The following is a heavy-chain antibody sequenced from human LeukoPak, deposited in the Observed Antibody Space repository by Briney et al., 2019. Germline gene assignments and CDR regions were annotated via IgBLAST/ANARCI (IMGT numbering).Heavy chain of an antibody. D-gene: IGHD5-18*01. CDR2: IKSKTDGGTT. V-gene: IGHV3-15*01. J-gene: IGHJ4*02. CDR1: GFTFSNAW. Sequence: GGSLRLSCAASGFTFSNAWMSWVRQAPGKGLEWVGRIKSKTDGGTTDYAAPVKGRFTISRDDSKNTLYLQMNSLKTEDTAVYYCTTDKVIRDTAMVFSVVVFDYWGQGTLVTVSS. CDR3: TTDKVIRDTAMVFSVVVFDY.